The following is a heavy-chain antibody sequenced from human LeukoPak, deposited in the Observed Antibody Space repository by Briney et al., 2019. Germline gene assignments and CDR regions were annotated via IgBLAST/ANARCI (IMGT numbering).Heavy chain of an antibody. V-gene: IGHV3-21*01. CDR2: ISLSSTYI. CDR1: GFTFSTYS. D-gene: IGHD2-15*01. CDR3: ARDMSPCSAGACYSDY. Sequence: GGSLRLSCAASGFTFSTYSMNWVRQAPGKELEWVSSISLSSTYIYYADSVKGRFTISRDNAKNSLYLQMSSLRAEDTAMYYCARDMSPCSAGACYSDYWGQGTLVTVSS. J-gene: IGHJ4*02.